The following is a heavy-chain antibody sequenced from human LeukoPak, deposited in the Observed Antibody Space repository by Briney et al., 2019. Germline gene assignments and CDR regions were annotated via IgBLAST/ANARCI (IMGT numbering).Heavy chain of an antibody. J-gene: IGHJ3*02. CDR3: ARVGAGTRAFDI. CDR1: GGSISSGGYY. Sequence: SETLSLTCTVSGGSISSGGYYWSWIRQHPGKGLEWIGYIYYSGSTYYNPSLKSRVTISVDTSKNQFSLKLSSVAAADTAVYYCARVGAGTRAFDIWGQGTMVTVSS. V-gene: IGHV4-31*03. D-gene: IGHD3/OR15-3a*01. CDR2: IYYSGST.